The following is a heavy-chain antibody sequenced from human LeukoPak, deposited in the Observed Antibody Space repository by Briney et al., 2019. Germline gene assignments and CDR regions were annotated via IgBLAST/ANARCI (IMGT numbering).Heavy chain of an antibody. Sequence: PSETLSLTCAVYGESFSGYFWNWIRQPPGKGLEWIGEINHSGSTSNHNPSLKSRVTMSVDTSKNQFSLKLTSVTAADTATYYCARETSLAGFASGLGFNYWGQGILVTVSS. D-gene: IGHD6-19*01. V-gene: IGHV4-34*01. J-gene: IGHJ4*02. CDR1: GESFSGYF. CDR3: ARETSLAGFASGLGFNY. CDR2: INHSGSTS.